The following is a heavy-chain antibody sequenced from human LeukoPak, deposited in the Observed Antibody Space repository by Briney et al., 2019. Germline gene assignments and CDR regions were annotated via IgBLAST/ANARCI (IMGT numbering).Heavy chain of an antibody. J-gene: IGHJ4*02. V-gene: IGHV3-23*01. CDR3: AKDLNGDGGSLYY. D-gene: IGHD1-26*01. Sequence: GGSLRLSCAAFGFTFVSYAMSWVRQAPGKGLEWVSAISGGGETIYYADSVKGRFAISRDNSKNTLYLQMNGLRAEDTAIYYCAKDLNGDGGSLYYWGQGTLVTVSS. CDR1: GFTFVSYA. CDR2: ISGGGETI.